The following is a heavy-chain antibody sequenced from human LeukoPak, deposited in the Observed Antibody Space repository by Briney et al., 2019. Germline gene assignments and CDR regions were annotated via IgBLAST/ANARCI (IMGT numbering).Heavy chain of an antibody. J-gene: IGHJ4*02. V-gene: IGHV4-34*01. Sequence: SETLSLTCAVYGGSFSGYYWSWIRQPPGKGLEWIGEINHSGSTNYNPSLKSRVTISVDTSKNQFSLKLSSVTAADTAVYYCARQREYSSGWGGFDYWGQGTLVTVSS. CDR1: GGSFSGYY. CDR2: INHSGST. CDR3: ARQREYSSGWGGFDY. D-gene: IGHD6-19*01.